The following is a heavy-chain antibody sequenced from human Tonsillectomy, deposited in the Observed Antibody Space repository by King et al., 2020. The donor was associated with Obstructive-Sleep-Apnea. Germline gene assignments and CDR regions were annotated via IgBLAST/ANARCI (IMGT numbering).Heavy chain of an antibody. J-gene: IGHJ4*02. V-gene: IGHV4-61*01. CDR2: IYYSGST. D-gene: IGHD1-1*01. CDR3: ARVSPEVPFDY. Sequence: QLQESGPGLVKPSETLSLTCTVSGGSVSSGSYYWSWIRQPPGKGLEWIGYIYYSGSTNYNPSLKSRVTISVDTSKNQFSLKRSSVTAADTAVYYCARVSPEVPFDYWGQGTLVTVSS. CDR1: GGSVSSGSYY.